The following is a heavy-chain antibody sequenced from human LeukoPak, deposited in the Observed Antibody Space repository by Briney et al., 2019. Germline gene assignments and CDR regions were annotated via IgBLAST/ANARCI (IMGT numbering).Heavy chain of an antibody. D-gene: IGHD3-10*01. V-gene: IGHV3-74*01. Sequence: GGSLRLSCAGSGFTFSSYWMHWVRQAPGKGLVWVSRINSDGSTTNYADSVKGRFTISRDNAKNSLYLQMNSLRAEDMAVYYCARGGSGSYQGAFDIWGQGTMVTVSS. J-gene: IGHJ3*02. CDR1: GFTFSSYW. CDR2: INSDGSTT. CDR3: ARGGSGSYQGAFDI.